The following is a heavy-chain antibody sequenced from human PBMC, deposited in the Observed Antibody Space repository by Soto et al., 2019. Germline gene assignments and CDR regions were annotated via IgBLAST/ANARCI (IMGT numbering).Heavy chain of an antibody. Sequence: GGSLRLSCAASGFTFSSYSMNWVRQAPGKGLEWVSSISSSSYIYYADSVKGRFTISRDNAKNSLYLQMNSLRAEDTAVYYCARGPNSGWYYFDYWGQGTLVTVSS. V-gene: IGHV3-21*01. CDR2: ISSSSYI. J-gene: IGHJ4*02. D-gene: IGHD6-19*01. CDR1: GFTFSSYS. CDR3: ARGPNSGWYYFDY.